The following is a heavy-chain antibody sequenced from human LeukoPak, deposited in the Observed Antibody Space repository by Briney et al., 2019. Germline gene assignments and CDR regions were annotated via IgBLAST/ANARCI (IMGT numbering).Heavy chain of an antibody. D-gene: IGHD6-13*01. Sequence: GGSLRLSCAASGFTFSNAWMSWVRQAPGKGLEWVGRIKSKTDGGTTDYAAPVKGRFTISRDDSKNTLYLQMNSLKTEDTAVYYCTAYSSSWLFAFDIWGQGTMVTVSS. CDR1: GFTFSNAW. J-gene: IGHJ3*02. CDR2: IKSKTDGGTT. V-gene: IGHV3-15*01. CDR3: TAYSSSWLFAFDI.